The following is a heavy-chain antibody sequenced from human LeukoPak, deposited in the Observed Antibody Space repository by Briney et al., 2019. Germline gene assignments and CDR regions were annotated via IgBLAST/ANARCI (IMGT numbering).Heavy chain of an antibody. Sequence: GGSLRLSCAASGFTFSSYEMNWVRQAPGKGLEWISYISTSTTTIYYANSVKGRFTISRDNAKKSLYLQMNSLRVEDTGVYYCASWGEGALDNWGQGTLVTVSS. J-gene: IGHJ4*02. V-gene: IGHV3-48*03. D-gene: IGHD1-26*01. CDR1: GFTFSSYE. CDR3: ASWGEGALDN. CDR2: ISTSTTTI.